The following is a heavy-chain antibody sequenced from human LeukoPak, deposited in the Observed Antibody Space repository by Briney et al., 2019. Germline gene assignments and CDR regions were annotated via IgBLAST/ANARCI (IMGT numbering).Heavy chain of an antibody. CDR2: IYHSGRT. V-gene: IGHV4-38-2*01. Sequence: SETLSLTCAVSGYSISSGYYWGWIRHPPGKGLEWIGSIYHSGRTYYNPSLKSRVTISVDTSKNQFSLKLSSVAAADTAVYYCARHYNPYYFDYWGQGTLVTVSS. D-gene: IGHD5-24*01. J-gene: IGHJ4*02. CDR3: ARHYNPYYFDY. CDR1: GYSISSGYY.